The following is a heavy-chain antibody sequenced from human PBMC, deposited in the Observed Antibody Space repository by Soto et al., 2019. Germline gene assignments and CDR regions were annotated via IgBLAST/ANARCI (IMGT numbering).Heavy chain of an antibody. D-gene: IGHD3-3*01. V-gene: IGHV3-21*01. CDR2: ISSSSSYI. Sequence: GGSLRLSCAASGFTFSSYSMNWVRQAPGKGLEWVSSISSSSSYIYYADSVKGRFTISRDNAKNSLYLQMNSLRAEDTAVYYCARDSSDLYYDFWSGPVDYWGQGTLVTVSS. J-gene: IGHJ4*02. CDR3: ARDSSDLYYDFWSGPVDY. CDR1: GFTFSSYS.